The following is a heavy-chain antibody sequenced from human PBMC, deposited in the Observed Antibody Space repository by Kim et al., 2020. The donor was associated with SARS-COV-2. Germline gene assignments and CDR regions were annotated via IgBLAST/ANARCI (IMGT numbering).Heavy chain of an antibody. J-gene: IGHJ4*02. D-gene: IGHD4-17*01. Sequence: SVKGRFTISRDNSKHQLYLQMNRLRAEDTAVYYCARAPPRYNYGDYLFDYWGQGTLVTVSS. CDR3: ARAPPRYNYGDYLFDY. V-gene: IGHV3-30*01.